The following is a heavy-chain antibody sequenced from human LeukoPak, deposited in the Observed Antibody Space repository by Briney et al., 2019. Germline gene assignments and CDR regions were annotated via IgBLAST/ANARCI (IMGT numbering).Heavy chain of an antibody. CDR2: MNANSGDA. D-gene: IGHD3-10*01. Sequence: ASVKVSCKTSGYIFTAYYMHWVRQAPGQGLGWMGWMNANSGDATYAQKFQGRVTMTRDTCISTAYMELSNLTSDDTAVYYCARPGNWWFDPWGQGTLVTVSS. CDR1: GYIFTAYY. J-gene: IGHJ5*02. V-gene: IGHV1-2*02. CDR3: ARPGNWWFDP.